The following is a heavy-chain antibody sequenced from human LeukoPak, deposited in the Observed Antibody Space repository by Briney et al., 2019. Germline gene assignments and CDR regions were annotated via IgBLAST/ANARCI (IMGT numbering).Heavy chain of an antibody. CDR1: GFTVSSNY. D-gene: IGHD3-22*01. J-gene: IGHJ4*02. CDR3: VKTSSGYYYFDY. Sequence: GGSLRLSCAASGFTVSSNYMSWVRQAPGKGLEWVSVIYSGGSTYYADSVKGRFTISRDNSKNTLYLQMNSLRAEDTAVYYCVKTSSGYYYFDYWGQGPLVTVSS. CDR2: IYSGGST. V-gene: IGHV3-53*01.